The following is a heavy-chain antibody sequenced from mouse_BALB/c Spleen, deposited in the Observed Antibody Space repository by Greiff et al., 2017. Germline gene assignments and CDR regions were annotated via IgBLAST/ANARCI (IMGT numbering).Heavy chain of an antibody. CDR1: GFTFNTYA. J-gene: IGHJ3*01. D-gene: IGHD3-3*01. CDR2: IRSKSNNYAT. Sequence: EVQLVESGGGLVQPKGSLKLSCAASGFTFNTYAMTWVRQAPGKGLEWVARIRSKSNNYATYYADSVKDRFTISRDDSQSMLYLQMNNLKTEDTAMYYCVRQGLAYWGQGTLVTVSA. CDR3: VRQGLAY. V-gene: IGHV10-1*02.